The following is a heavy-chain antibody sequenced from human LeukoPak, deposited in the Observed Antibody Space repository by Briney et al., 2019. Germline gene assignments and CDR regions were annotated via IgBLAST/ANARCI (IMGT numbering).Heavy chain of an antibody. CDR2: ISGSGGST. Sequence: GGSLRLSCAASGFTFSSYAMSWVRQAPGKGLEWVSAISGSGGSTYYADSVKGRFTISRDNSKNTLYLQMNSLRAEDTAVYYCAKHAYYYDSSGSPQVHAFDIWGQGTMVTVSS. D-gene: IGHD3-22*01. J-gene: IGHJ3*02. CDR3: AKHAYYYDSSGSPQVHAFDI. CDR1: GFTFSSYA. V-gene: IGHV3-23*01.